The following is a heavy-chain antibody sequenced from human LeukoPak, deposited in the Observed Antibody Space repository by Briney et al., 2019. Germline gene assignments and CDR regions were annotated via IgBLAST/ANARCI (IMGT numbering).Heavy chain of an antibody. D-gene: IGHD5-18*01. CDR2: ISYSGST. V-gene: IGHV4-39*01. Sequence: SSETLSLTCTVSGGSISSSSYYWGWIRQPPGKGLEWIGSISYSGSTYYNPSLKSRVTISVDTSKNQFSLKLSSVTAADTVGFYCATWESESSWDTAMSYRIDYWGQGTLVTVSS. CDR1: GGSISSSSYY. CDR3: ATWESESSWDTAMSYRIDY. J-gene: IGHJ4*02.